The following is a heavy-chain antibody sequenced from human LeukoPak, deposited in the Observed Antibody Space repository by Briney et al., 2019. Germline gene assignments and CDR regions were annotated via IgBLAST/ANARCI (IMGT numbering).Heavy chain of an antibody. J-gene: IGHJ5*02. CDR2: ISYDGSYK. CDR3: AKDEGGFDP. V-gene: IGHV3-30*04. Sequence: GGSLRLSYAASGFTFSSYAMHWVRQAPGKGLEWVAVISYDGSYKDYADSVKGRFTISRDNSKNTLYLQMNSLRAEDTAVYYCAKDEGGFDPWGQGTLVTVSS. CDR1: GFTFSSYA.